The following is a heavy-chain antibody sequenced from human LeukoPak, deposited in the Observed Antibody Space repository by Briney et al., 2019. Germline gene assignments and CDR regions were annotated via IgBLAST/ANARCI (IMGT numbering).Heavy chain of an antibody. Sequence: GSLRLSCAASGFTXSXYAMXXVXXXPGXXLEXXPXXSGSGGSTYYADSVXGRFTISRDNSKNTLYLQMNSLRAEDTAVYYCAKNYYDSSGYGTTYFDYWGQGTLVTVSS. V-gene: IGHV3-23*01. CDR2: XSGSGGST. J-gene: IGHJ4*02. CDR1: GFTXSXYA. D-gene: IGHD3-22*01. CDR3: AKNYYDSSGYGTTYFDY.